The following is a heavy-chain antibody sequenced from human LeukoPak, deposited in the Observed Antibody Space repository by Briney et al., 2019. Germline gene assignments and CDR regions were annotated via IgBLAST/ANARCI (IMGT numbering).Heavy chain of an antibody. Sequence: SETLSLTCTVSGGSISSSSYYWGWIRRPPGKGLEWIGSIYYGGSTYYNPSLKSRVTISVDTSKNQFSLRLSSVTAADTAVYYCARRVLEAVTGTGGFYYWGQGTLVTVSS. D-gene: IGHD6-19*01. CDR2: IYYGGST. CDR3: ARRVLEAVTGTGGFYY. J-gene: IGHJ4*02. CDR1: GGSISSSSYY. V-gene: IGHV4-39*01.